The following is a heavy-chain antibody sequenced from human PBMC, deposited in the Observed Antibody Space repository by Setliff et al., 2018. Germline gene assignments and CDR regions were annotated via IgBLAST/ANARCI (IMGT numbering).Heavy chain of an antibody. D-gene: IGHD3-16*01. CDR3: ARLPNYVWGSPVDY. V-gene: IGHV4-39*01. J-gene: IGHJ4*02. CDR1: GASVTNINYY. CDR2: IFYSGRT. Sequence: TLSLTCTVSGASVTNINYYWSLIRQPPGKGLEWIGSIFYSGRTFYNPSLKSRVTISVDTSKNQFSLTLSSVTAADTAVYYCARLPNYVWGSPVDYWGQGTLVTVA.